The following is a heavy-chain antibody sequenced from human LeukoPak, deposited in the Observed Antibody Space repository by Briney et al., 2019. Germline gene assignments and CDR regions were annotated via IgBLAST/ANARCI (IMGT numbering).Heavy chain of an antibody. CDR3: AREDYYGSGNYVAWGGAFDV. V-gene: IGHV3-7*01. CDR2: IKQDGDEK. J-gene: IGHJ3*01. CDR1: GFPFSSYW. Sequence: PGGSLRLSCAASGFPFSSYWMTWVRQAPGKGLEWVANIKQDGDEKYYVDSVKGRFTISRDNAKNSLYLQMNSLRAEDTAVYYCAREDYYGSGNYVAWGGAFDVWGQGTTVTASS. D-gene: IGHD3-10*01.